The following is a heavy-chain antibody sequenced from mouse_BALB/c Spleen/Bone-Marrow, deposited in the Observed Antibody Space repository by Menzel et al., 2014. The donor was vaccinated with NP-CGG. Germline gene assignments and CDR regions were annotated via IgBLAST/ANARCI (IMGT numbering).Heavy chain of an antibody. CDR2: IWRGGST. D-gene: IGHD2-1*01. CDR3: AKRGLIYYGNYYAMDY. Sequence: VKLVESGPGLVKPSQSLSITCTVSGFSLTSYGIHWVRQSPGKGLEWLGVIWRGGSTDYNAAFMSRLSITKDNSKSQVFFKMNSLQADDTAIYYCAKRGLIYYGNYYAMDYWGQGTSVTVSS. J-gene: IGHJ4*01. CDR1: GFSLTSYG. V-gene: IGHV2-5*01.